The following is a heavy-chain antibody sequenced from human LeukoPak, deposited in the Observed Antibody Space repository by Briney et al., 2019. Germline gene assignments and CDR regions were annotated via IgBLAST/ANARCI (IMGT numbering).Heavy chain of an antibody. CDR3: ARGGDHYDSSGPIDY. D-gene: IGHD3-22*01. CDR1: GGSISSGGYY. CDR2: IYYSGST. V-gene: IGHV4-31*03. J-gene: IGHJ4*02. Sequence: SQTLSLTCTVSGGSISSGGYYWSWIRQHPGKGLEWIGYIYYSGSTYYNPSLKSRVTMSVDTSKNQFSLKLSSVTAADTAVYYCARGGDHYDSSGPIDYWGQGTLVTVSS.